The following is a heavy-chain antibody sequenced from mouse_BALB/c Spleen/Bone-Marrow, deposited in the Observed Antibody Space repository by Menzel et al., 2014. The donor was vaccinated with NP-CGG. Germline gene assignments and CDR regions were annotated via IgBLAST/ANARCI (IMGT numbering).Heavy chain of an antibody. V-gene: IGHV1-14*01. J-gene: IGHJ2*01. CDR3: ARRGRIAEGLGY. CDR1: GYTFTSYV. CDR2: ISPYNDGT. D-gene: IGHD6-1*01. Sequence: LVESGPELVKPGASVKMSCTASGYTFTSYVMHWVKQKPGQGLEWIGYISPYNDGTKYNEKFKGKATLTSDKSSSTAYMELSSLTSEDSAVYYCARRGRIAEGLGYWGQGTPLTVSS.